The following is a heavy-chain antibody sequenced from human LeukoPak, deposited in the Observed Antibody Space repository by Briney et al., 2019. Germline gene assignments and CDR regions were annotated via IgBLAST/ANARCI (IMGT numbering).Heavy chain of an antibody. CDR2: TYYRSKWYN. D-gene: IGHD3-10*01. CDR3: ARVAPTYYYGSGSDAFDI. Sequence: SQTLSLTCAISGDSVSSNSAAWNWSRQSPSRGLECLGRTYYRSKWYNDYAVSVKSRIPINPDTSKNQFTLQLNSVTPEDTAVYYCARVAPTYYYGSGSDAFDIWGQGTMVTVSS. CDR1: GDSVSSNSAA. V-gene: IGHV6-1*01. J-gene: IGHJ3*02.